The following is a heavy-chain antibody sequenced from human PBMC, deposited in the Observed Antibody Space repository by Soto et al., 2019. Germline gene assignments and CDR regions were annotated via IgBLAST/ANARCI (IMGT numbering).Heavy chain of an antibody. CDR2: SYNSGYT. CDR3: ARVMIRGTAGYYYYSIDV. CDR1: GGSISSDGYY. V-gene: IGHV4-31*03. D-gene: IGHD3-10*01. J-gene: IGHJ6*02. Sequence: QVQLQESGPGLVKPSQTLSLTCTVSGGSISSDGYYWSWIRQHPGKGLEWIAYSYNSGYTYYNPSLKSRLAISVDTSENHFSLELSSVTAADTAVYYCARVMIRGTAGYYYYSIDVWGQGTTVTVSS.